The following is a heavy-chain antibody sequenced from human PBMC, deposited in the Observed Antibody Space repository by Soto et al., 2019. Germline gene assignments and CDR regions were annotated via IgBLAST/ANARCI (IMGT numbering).Heavy chain of an antibody. CDR1: GGSFSGYY. J-gene: IGHJ5*02. D-gene: IGHD3-10*01. V-gene: IGHV4-34*01. CDR2: INHSGST. CDR3: ARGRRYHGSGSYGYSWFDP. Sequence: SETLSLTCAVYGGSFSGYYWSWIRQPPGKGLEWIGEINHSGSTNYNPSLKSRVTISVDTSKNQFSLKLSSVTAADTAVYYCARGRRYHGSGSYGYSWFDPWGQGTLVTVSS.